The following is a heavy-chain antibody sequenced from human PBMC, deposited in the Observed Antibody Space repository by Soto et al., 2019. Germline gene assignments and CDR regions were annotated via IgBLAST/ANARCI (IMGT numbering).Heavy chain of an antibody. D-gene: IGHD2-21*01. CDR2: IYYRGST. V-gene: IGHV4-59*11. Sequence: ETLSLTCTVSGASITSHYWSWIRQPPGKGLEWIGHIYYRGSTNYNPSLKSRVTMSADTSKNQFSLKLSSVTAADTAVFYCAREDQIVGSLDYWGQGILVTVSS. CDR1: GASITSHY. J-gene: IGHJ4*02. CDR3: AREDQIVGSLDY.